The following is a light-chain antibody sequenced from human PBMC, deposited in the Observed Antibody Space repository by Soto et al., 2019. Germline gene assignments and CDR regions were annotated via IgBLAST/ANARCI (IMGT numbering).Light chain of an antibody. CDR2: GAS. Sequence: EILLTQSPGTLSLSPRERATPSCRASQSVSSSYLAWYQQKPGQAPRLLIYGASSMASGIPDRFSGSGSGTDFTLTISRLQPEDFAAYYCQQCGSTPITFGQGTRLEIK. V-gene: IGKV3-20*01. J-gene: IGKJ5*01. CDR3: QQCGSTPIT. CDR1: QSVSSSY.